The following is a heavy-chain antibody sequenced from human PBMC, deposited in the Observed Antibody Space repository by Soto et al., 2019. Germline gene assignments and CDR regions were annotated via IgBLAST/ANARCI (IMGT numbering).Heavy chain of an antibody. CDR1: GSTFSDYH. J-gene: IGHJ4*02. Sequence: PGGSLRLSCAASGSTFSDYHMNWVRQAPGKGLEWVGRIRKTYTTEYAASMKGRFTISRDDSKNSLYLQMDSLKIEDTAVYYCVGESFYCFDKWGQGTLVTVSS. D-gene: IGHD3-16*01. CDR2: IRKTYTT. V-gene: IGHV3-72*01. CDR3: VGESFYCFDK.